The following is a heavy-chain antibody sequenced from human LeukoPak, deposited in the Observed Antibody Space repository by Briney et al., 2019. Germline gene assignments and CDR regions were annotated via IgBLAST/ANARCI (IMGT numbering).Heavy chain of an antibody. D-gene: IGHD2-15*01. CDR1: GYTFTGYY. CDR2: INPNSGGT. J-gene: IGHJ4*02. V-gene: IGHV1-2*02. CDR3: ARERTLTSCYDY. Sequence: ASVKVSCKASGYTFTGYYMHWVRQAPGQGLEWMGWINPNSGGTNYAQKFQGRVTMTRDTSISTAYMELSRLRSDDTAVYYCARERTLTSCYDYWGQGTLVTVTS.